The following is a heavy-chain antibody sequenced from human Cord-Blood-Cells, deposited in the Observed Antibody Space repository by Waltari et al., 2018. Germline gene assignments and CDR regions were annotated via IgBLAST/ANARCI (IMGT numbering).Heavy chain of an antibody. D-gene: IGHD3-10*01. CDR1: GYTFTGYY. V-gene: IGHV1-2*06. J-gene: IGHJ6*02. CDR2: INPNSGGT. CDR3: ARYTAYGSGGYYYYGMDV. Sequence: QVQLVQSGAEVKKPGASVKVSCKASGYTFTGYYMHWVRQAPGQGLEWMGRINPNSGGTNYAQKFQGRVTMTRDTSISTAYMELSRLRSDDTAVYYCARYTAYGSGGYYYYGMDVWGQGTTVTVSS.